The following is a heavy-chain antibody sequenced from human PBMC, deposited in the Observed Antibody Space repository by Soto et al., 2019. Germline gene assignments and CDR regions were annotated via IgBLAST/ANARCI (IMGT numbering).Heavy chain of an antibody. CDR1: GGTFSSYA. D-gene: IGHD5-12*01. J-gene: IGHJ6*02. V-gene: IGHV1-69*13. CDR2: IIPIFGTA. Sequence: ASVKVSCKASGGTFSSYAISWVRQAPGQGLEWMGGIIPIFGTANYAQKFQGRVTITADESTSTAYMELSSLRSEDTAVYYCARTDGYSGYDFTPYYYYYGMDVWGQGTTVTVSS. CDR3: ARTDGYSGYDFTPYYYYYGMDV.